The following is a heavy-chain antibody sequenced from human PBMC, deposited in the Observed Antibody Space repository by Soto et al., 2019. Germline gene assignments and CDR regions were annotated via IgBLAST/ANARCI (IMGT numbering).Heavy chain of an antibody. Sequence: EVQLVESGGGLVQPGGSLRLSCAASGFTFSDHYMDWVRQAPGKGLEWVGRIRNKATSYTTEYAASVKGRFTISRDNSKNTLYLQMNSLRVEDTAVYYCARDPREKYGMDVWGQGTTVTVSS. CDR2: IRNKATSYTT. J-gene: IGHJ6*02. V-gene: IGHV3-72*01. CDR3: ARDPREKYGMDV. CDR1: GFTFSDHY.